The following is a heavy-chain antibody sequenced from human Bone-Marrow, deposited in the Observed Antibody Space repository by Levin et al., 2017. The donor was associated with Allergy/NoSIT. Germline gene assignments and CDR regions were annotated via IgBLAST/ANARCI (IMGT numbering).Heavy chain of an antibody. D-gene: IGHD6-13*01. CDR1: GSRFTNFW. J-gene: IGHJ4*02. V-gene: IGHV5-51*01. Sequence: GGSLRLSCKGSGSRFTNFWIGWVRQMPGKGLEWMGFIYPGDSETRYSPSFQGQVTMSADKSISTAYLQWSSLKASDTAMYYCARGDSSIWYEYWGQGTLVTVSS. CDR3: ARGDSSIWYEY. CDR2: IYPGDSET.